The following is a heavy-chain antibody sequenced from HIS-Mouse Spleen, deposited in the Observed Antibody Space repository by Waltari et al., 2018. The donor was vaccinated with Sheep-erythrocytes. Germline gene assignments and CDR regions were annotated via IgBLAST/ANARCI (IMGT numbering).Heavy chain of an antibody. Sequence: EVQLVQSGAEVKKPGESLKISCKGSGYSFTSYWIGWVRQMPGKGLEWMGIIYPGDSYTRYSPSFQGQVTISADQSISTAYLQWSSLKASDTAMYYCARGPVLRFLEWLPTDAFDIWGQGTMVTVSS. J-gene: IGHJ3*02. D-gene: IGHD3-3*01. CDR1: GYSFTSYW. CDR2: IYPGDSYT. V-gene: IGHV5-51*01. CDR3: ARGPVLRFLEWLPTDAFDI.